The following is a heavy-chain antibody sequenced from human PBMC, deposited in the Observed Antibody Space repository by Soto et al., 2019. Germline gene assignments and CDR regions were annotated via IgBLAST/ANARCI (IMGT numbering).Heavy chain of an antibody. J-gene: IGHJ6*02. Sequence: GASVKVSCKASGYTFTNYYMHWVRQAPGQRLERMGRINPSGGSTKYTQKFQGRVTMTSDTSTSTVYMELNSLRSEDTAVYYCARGPQDYGGYFVRMDVWGQGTTVTVSS. CDR2: INPSGGST. CDR3: ARGPQDYGGYFVRMDV. CDR1: GYTFTNYY. D-gene: IGHD4-17*01. V-gene: IGHV1-46*01.